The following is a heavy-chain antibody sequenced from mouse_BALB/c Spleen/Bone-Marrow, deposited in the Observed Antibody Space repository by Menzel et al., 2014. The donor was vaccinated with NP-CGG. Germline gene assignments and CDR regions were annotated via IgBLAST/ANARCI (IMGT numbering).Heavy chain of an antibody. J-gene: IGHJ3*01. CDR2: INPSNGGT. V-gene: IGHV1S81*02. Sequence: QVQLKESGAELVKPGASVKLSRKASGYTFTSYYMYWVKQRPGQGLEWIGEINPSNGGTNFNEKFKSKATLTVDKSSSTAYMQLSSLTSEDSAVYYCTRGFAYWGQGTLVTVSA. CDR3: TRGFAY. CDR1: GYTFTSYY.